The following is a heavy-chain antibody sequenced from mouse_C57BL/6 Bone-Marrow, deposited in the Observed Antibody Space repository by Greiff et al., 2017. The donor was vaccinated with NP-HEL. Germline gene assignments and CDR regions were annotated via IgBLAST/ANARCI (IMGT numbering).Heavy chain of an antibody. Sequence: EVQLVESGGGLVKPGGSLKLSCAASGFTFSSYAMSWVRQTPEKRLEWVATISDGGSYTYYPDNVKGRFTISRDNAKNNLYLQMSHLKSEDTAMYYCARDRDYYGSFAYWGQGTLVTVSA. CDR3: ARDRDYYGSFAY. CDR1: GFTFSSYA. CDR2: ISDGGSYT. D-gene: IGHD1-1*01. J-gene: IGHJ3*01. V-gene: IGHV5-4*01.